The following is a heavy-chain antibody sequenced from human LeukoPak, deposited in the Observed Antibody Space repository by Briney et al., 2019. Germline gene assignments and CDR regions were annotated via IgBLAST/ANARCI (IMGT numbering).Heavy chain of an antibody. CDR1: GGTFTSYA. D-gene: IGHD2-15*01. V-gene: IGHV7-4-1*02. Sequence: GASVKVSCKASGGTFTSYAMYWVRQAPGQGLEWMGWINTNTGNPTYAQGFTGRFVFSLDTSVNTAYLQISSLKAEDTAVYYCARGCSGGSCYSSDYWGQGTLVTVSS. CDR3: ARGCSGGSCYSSDY. CDR2: INTNTGNP. J-gene: IGHJ4*02.